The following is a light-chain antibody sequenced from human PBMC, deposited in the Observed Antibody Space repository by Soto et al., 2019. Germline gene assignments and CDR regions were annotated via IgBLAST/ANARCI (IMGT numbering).Light chain of an antibody. CDR1: QSVSSN. CDR3: QQYNNWHHS. Sequence: EIVMTQSPATLSLSPGQRATLSCRASQSVSSNLAWYQQILGQAPRLLISGASTRATGIPARFTGSGSGTEFTLTISSLQYEDFEVYYCQQYNNWHHSFRQGTKVDIK. J-gene: IGKJ2*01. V-gene: IGKV3-15*01. CDR2: GAS.